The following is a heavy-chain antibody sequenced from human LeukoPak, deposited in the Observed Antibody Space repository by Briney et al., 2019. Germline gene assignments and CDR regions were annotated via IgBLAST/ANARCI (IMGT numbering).Heavy chain of an antibody. J-gene: IGHJ4*02. CDR1: GGSISSYY. V-gene: IGHV4-59*01. Sequence: SETLSLTCTVSGGSISSYYWSWIRQPPGKGLEWIGYTYYSGSTNYNPSLKSRVTISVDTSKNQFSLKLSSVTAAGTAVYYCATRGDYGDYLADYWGQGTLVTVSS. CDR3: ATRGDYGDYLADY. D-gene: IGHD4-17*01. CDR2: TYYSGST.